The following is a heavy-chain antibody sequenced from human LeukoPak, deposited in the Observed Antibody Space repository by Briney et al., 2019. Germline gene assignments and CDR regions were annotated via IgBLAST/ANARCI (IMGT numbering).Heavy chain of an antibody. CDR2: IKEDGSEK. V-gene: IGHV3-7*05. D-gene: IGHD2-2*01. CDR3: ARMKGCSSTTCYFAIY. J-gene: IGHJ4*02. CDR1: GFTFSTFW. Sequence: PGGSLRLSCAASGFTFSTFWMTWVRQAPGRGLEWVANIKEDGSEKYYVDSLQGRFTISRDNAKNSLYLQMNSLRAEDTAVYYCARMKGCSSTTCYFAIYWGQGTLVTVSS.